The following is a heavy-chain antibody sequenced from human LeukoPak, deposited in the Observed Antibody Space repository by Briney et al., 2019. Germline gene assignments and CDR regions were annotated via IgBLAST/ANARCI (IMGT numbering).Heavy chain of an antibody. J-gene: IGHJ3*02. CDR1: GGSISSGGYY. D-gene: IGHD3-10*01. CDR2: IYYSGST. V-gene: IGHV4-31*03. Sequence: PSQTLSLTCTVSGGSISSGGYYWSWIRQHPGKGLEWIGYIYYSGSTCYNPSLKSRVTISVDTSKNQFSLKLSSVTAADTAVYYCARSRITMVRGAPEHDAFDIWGQGTMVTVSS. CDR3: ARSRITMVRGAPEHDAFDI.